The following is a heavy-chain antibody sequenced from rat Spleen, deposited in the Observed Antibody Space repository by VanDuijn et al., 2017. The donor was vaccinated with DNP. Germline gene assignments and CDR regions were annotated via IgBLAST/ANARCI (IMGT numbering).Heavy chain of an antibody. CDR3: TRAGDA. CDR2: IWNNGGT. V-gene: IGHV2-41*01. J-gene: IGHJ4*01. Sequence: VQLKESGPGLVQPSETLSLTCTVSGFSLTSYSVNWVRQPSGKGLEWMGVIWNNGGTRYNSALKSRLSIGRDTSKSQVFLKMNSLQTEDTAIYYCTRAGDAWGQGTSVTVSS. CDR1: GFSLTSYS.